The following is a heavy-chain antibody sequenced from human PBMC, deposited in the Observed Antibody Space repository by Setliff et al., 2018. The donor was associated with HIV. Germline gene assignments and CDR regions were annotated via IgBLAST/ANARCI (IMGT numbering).Heavy chain of an antibody. CDR2: ISSSGSTI. Sequence: GGSLRLSCAASGFTFSSYEMNWVRQAPGKGLEWLSYISSSGSTIYYADSVKGRFTVSRDNAKNSLYLQMNSLRAEDTAVYYCARPQGDCSGGSCSIDYWGQGTVVTVSS. J-gene: IGHJ4*02. V-gene: IGHV3-48*03. CDR3: ARPQGDCSGGSCSIDY. D-gene: IGHD2-15*01. CDR1: GFTFSSYE.